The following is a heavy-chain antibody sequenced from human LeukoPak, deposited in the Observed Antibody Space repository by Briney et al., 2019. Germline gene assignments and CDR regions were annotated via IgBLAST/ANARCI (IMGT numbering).Heavy chain of an antibody. CDR3: ARANPYDILTGYYRVIDY. J-gene: IGHJ4*02. CDR2: TYYSGST. D-gene: IGHD3-9*01. Sequence: NSSETLSLTCTVSGGSVSSGTYYWSWIRQPPGKGLEWIGYTYYSGSTNYNPSLKSRVTISVDTSMNQFSLKLSSVTAADTAVYYCARANPYDILTGYYRVIDYWGQGTLVTVSS. CDR1: GGSVSSGTYY. V-gene: IGHV4-61*01.